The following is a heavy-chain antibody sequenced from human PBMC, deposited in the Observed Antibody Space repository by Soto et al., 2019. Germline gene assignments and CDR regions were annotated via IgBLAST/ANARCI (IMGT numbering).Heavy chain of an antibody. CDR1: GYTFTSYY. V-gene: IGHV1-46*03. CDR2: INPSGGSR. J-gene: IGHJ6*02. Sequence: ASVKVSCKASGYTFTSYYMHWVRQAPGQGLEWMGIINPSGGSRSYAQKSQGRVTMTRDTSTSTVYMELSSLRSEDTAVYYCATLRLGYYYGMDVWGQGTTVTVSS. CDR3: ATLRLGYYYGMDV. D-gene: IGHD2-15*01.